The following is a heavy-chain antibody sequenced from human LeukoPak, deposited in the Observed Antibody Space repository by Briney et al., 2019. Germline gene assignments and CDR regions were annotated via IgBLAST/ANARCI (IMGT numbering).Heavy chain of an antibody. CDR1: GGTFSSYA. CDR3: AMTYYYDSSGPGFDP. CDR2: IIPIFGTA. D-gene: IGHD3-22*01. Sequence: SVKVSCKASGGTFSSYAISWVRQAPGQGLEWMGGIIPIFGTANYAQKFQGRVTITTDESTSTAYMELSSLRSEATAVYYCAMTYYYDSSGPGFDPWGQGTLVTVSS. V-gene: IGHV1-69*05. J-gene: IGHJ5*02.